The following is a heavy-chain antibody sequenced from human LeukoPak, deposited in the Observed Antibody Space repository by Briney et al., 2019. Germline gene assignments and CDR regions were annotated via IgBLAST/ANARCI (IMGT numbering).Heavy chain of an antibody. CDR1: GYSFTSYW. Sequence: PGESLKISCKGSGYSFTSYWIGWVRQMPGKGLEWMGIIYPGDSDTRYSPSFQGQVTISADKSISTAYLQWSSLKASDTAMYYCARIVDYYGSGDLFDYWGQGTLVTVSS. J-gene: IGHJ4*02. CDR3: ARIVDYYGSGDLFDY. V-gene: IGHV5-51*01. CDR2: IYPGDSDT. D-gene: IGHD3-10*01.